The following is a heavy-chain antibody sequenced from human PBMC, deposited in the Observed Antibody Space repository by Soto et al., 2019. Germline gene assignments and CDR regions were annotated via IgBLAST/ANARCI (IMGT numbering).Heavy chain of an antibody. CDR3: AKDQGLLGYCSGGSCYSGSFDY. CDR2: ISYDGSNK. J-gene: IGHJ4*02. Sequence: QVQLVESGGGVVQPGRSLRLSCAASGFTFSSYGMHWVRQAPGKGLEWVAVISYDGSNKYYADSVKGRFTISRDNSKNTRYLQMNSLRAEDTAVYYCAKDQGLLGYCSGGSCYSGSFDYWGQGTLVTVSS. CDR1: GFTFSSYG. V-gene: IGHV3-30*18. D-gene: IGHD2-15*01.